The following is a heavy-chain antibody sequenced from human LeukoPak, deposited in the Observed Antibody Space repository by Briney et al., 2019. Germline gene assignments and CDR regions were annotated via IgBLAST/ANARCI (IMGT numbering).Heavy chain of an antibody. CDR1: GGSISSYY. V-gene: IGHV4-59*12. CDR3: ARESDY. CDR2: IYYSGSS. J-gene: IGHJ4*02. Sequence: AETLSLTCAVSGGSISSYYLSWIRQPPGKGLEWIGYIYYSGSSNYNPSLKTRVTISVDTSKNQFSLKLSSVTAADTAVYYCARESDYWGQGTLVTVSS.